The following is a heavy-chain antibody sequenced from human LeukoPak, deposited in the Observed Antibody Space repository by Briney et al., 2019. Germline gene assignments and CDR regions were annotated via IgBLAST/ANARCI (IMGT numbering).Heavy chain of an antibody. J-gene: IGHJ4*02. CDR2: ISSSSSYI. CDR1: GFTFSSYS. D-gene: IGHD4-17*01. CDR3: ARDYSSLGYGDYGFDY. V-gene: IGHV3-21*01. Sequence: PGGSLRLSCAASGFTFSSYSMNWVRQAPGKGLEWVSSISSSSSYIYYADSVKGRFTISRDNAKNSLYLQMNSLRAEDTAVCYCARDYSSLGYGDYGFDYWGQGTLVTVSS.